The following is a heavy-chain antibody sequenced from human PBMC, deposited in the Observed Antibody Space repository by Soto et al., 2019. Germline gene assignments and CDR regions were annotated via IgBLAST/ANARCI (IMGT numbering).Heavy chain of an antibody. CDR1: GGSISSYY. Sequence: QVQLQESGPGLVKPSETLSLTCTVSGGSISSYYWSWIRQPPGKGLVWIGYIYYSGSTNYNPSLKSRVTISVDTSKNQFSLKLSSVTAADTAVYYCARRNCSSTSCYHFGDDAFDIWGQGTMVTVSS. V-gene: IGHV4-59*08. CDR3: ARRNCSSTSCYHFGDDAFDI. CDR2: IYYSGST. J-gene: IGHJ3*02. D-gene: IGHD2-2*01.